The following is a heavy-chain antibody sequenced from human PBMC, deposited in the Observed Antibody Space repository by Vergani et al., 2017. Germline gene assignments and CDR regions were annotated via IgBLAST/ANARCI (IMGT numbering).Heavy chain of an antibody. CDR1: GGSFSGYY. D-gene: IGHD6-13*01. V-gene: IGHV4-34*01. CDR2: IYHSGST. J-gene: IGHJ4*02. CDR3: ARVGAAAGYYFDY. Sequence: QVQLPQWGAGLLKPSETLSLTCAVYGGSFSGYYWSWIRQPPGKGLEWIGYIYHSGSTYYNPSLKSRVTISVDRSKNQFSLKLSSVTAADTAVYYCARVGAAAGYYFDYWGQGTLVTVSS.